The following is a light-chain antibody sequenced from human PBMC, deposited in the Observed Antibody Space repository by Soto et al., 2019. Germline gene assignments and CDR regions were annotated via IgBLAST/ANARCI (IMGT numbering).Light chain of an antibody. CDR2: AAS. Sequence: DIQMTQSPSSLSTSVGDRVTITCRAGQSISSYLNWYQQKPGKAPTLLIYAASRLQGGVPLRFSGSGSGTDFTVTIDSLQPEDFATYYGQQSYSFAPTFGQGTNVEIK. CDR3: QQSYSFAPT. CDR1: QSISSY. V-gene: IGKV1-39*01. J-gene: IGKJ1*01.